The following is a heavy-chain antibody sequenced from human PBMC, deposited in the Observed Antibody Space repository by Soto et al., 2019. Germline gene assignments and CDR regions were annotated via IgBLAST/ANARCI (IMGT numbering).Heavy chain of an antibody. CDR2: IYYSGST. V-gene: IGHV4-30-4*01. CDR1: GGSISSGDYY. CDR3: ATDYYDSSGYYNSAFDI. Sequence: TPSLTCTVSGGSISSGDYYWSWIRQPPGKGLEWIGYIYYSGSTYYNPSLKSRVTISVDTSKNQFSLKLSSVTAADTAVYYCATDYYDSSGYYNSAFDIWGQGTMVTVSS. J-gene: IGHJ3*02. D-gene: IGHD3-22*01.